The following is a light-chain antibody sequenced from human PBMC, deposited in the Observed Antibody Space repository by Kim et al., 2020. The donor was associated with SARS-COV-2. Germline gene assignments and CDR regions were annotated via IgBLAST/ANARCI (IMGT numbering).Light chain of an antibody. V-gene: IGKV3-11*01. CDR1: QSSSVY. J-gene: IGKJ4*01. CDR2: YAS. CDR3: KQRNNGSPAVT. Sequence: GARPSLPCRASQSSSVYVAWYQHKSGRAPRLHSYYASSRATGIPDPFIGSGSGTDFTLSISSLEPEDFAMYYCKQRNNGSPAVTFGVGTKGDIK.